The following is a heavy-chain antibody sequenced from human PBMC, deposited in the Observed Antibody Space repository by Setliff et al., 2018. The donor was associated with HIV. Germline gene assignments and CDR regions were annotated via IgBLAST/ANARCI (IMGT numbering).Heavy chain of an antibody. CDR3: ASGGWSTYYYYGMDV. Sequence: LSLSCAASGFTFSSYEMNWVRQAPGKGLEWVSYISSSGSITYYADSVKGRFTISRDNAKNSLYLQMNSLRDEDTAVYYCASGGWSTYYYYGMDVWGQGTTVTVSS. J-gene: IGHJ6*02. D-gene: IGHD6-19*01. V-gene: IGHV3-48*03. CDR1: GFTFSSYE. CDR2: ISSSGSIT.